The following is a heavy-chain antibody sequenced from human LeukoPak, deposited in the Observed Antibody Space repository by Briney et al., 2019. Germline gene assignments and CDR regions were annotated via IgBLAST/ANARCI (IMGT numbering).Heavy chain of an antibody. V-gene: IGHV4-34*01. CDR1: GGSFSGYY. CDR3: AREGPTRFLEWPHDY. J-gene: IGHJ4*02. D-gene: IGHD3-3*01. Sequence: SETLSLTCAVYGGSFSGYYWSWIRQPPGKRLEWIGEINHSGSTNYNPSLKSRVTISVDTSKNQFSLKLSSVTAADTAVYYCAREGPTRFLEWPHDYWGQGTLVTVSS. CDR2: INHSGST.